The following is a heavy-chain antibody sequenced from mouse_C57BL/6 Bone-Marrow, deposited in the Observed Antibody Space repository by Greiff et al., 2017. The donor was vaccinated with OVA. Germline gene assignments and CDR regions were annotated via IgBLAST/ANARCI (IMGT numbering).Heavy chain of an antibody. V-gene: IGHV1-55*01. CDR2: IYPGSGST. D-gene: IGHD1-1*01. CDR3: ASGVVARDFDY. CDR1: GYTFTSYW. Sequence: VKLQQSGAELVKPGASVKMSCKASGYTFTSYWITWVKQRPGQGLEWIGDIYPGSGSTNYNEKFKSKATLTVDTSSSTAYMQLSSLTSEDSAVYYCASGVVARDFDYWGQGTTLTVSS. J-gene: IGHJ2*01.